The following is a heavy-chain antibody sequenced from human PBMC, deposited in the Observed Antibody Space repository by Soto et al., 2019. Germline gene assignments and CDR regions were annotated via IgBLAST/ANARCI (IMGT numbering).Heavy chain of an antibody. V-gene: IGHV4-31*03. Sequence: SETLSLTCTFSGCSISSGGYYWSWIRQHPGKGLEWIGYIYYSGSTYYNPSLKSRVTISVDTSKNQFSLKLSSVTAADTAVYYRARLKDIVVAPDPWGQGTLVTVSS. J-gene: IGHJ5*02. CDR2: IYYSGST. CDR3: ARLKDIVVAPDP. CDR1: GCSISSGGYY. D-gene: IGHD2-2*01.